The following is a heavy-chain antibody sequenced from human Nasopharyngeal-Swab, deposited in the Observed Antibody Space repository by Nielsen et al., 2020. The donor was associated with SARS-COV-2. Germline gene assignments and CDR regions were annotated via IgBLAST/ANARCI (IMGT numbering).Heavy chain of an antibody. CDR1: GFTFSSYS. V-gene: IGHV3-21*01. CDR2: ISSSSSYI. J-gene: IGHJ6*02. Sequence: GGSLRLSCAASGFTFSSYSMNWVRQAPGKGLEWVSSISSSSSYIYYADSVKGRFTISRDNAKNSLYLQMNSLRAEDTAVYYCARDHLMTVTIPYYYGMDVWGQGTTVTVSS. CDR3: ARDHLMTVTIPYYYGMDV. D-gene: IGHD4-11*01.